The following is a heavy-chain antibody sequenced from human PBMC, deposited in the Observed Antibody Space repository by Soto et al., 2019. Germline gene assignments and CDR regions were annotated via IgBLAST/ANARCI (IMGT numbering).Heavy chain of an antibody. CDR3: ARCNGNMYGSVDH. CDR1: GGSMNAHF. Sequence: SETLSLTCTVSGGSMNAHFWSWIRQSAGKGLEWIGHIYISGTTMYNPSLKSRVTMSVDPPKNQLSLKLTSVTAADTAVYYCARCNGNMYGSVDHWGQGTLVTVSS. D-gene: IGHD3-10*01. J-gene: IGHJ4*02. V-gene: IGHV4-4*07. CDR2: IYISGTT.